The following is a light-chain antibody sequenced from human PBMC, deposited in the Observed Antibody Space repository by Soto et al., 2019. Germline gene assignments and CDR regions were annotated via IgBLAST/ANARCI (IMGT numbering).Light chain of an antibody. Sequence: QSVLTQPPSVSGAPGQRVTISCTGSSSNIGAGYDVHWYQQLPGTAPKLLIYGNSNRPSGVPDRFSGSKSGTSASLAITGLQAEEEADYYCQSYDSSLSGGVLGGGTKVTVL. CDR2: GNS. CDR3: QSYDSSLSGGV. V-gene: IGLV1-40*01. J-gene: IGLJ3*02. CDR1: SSNIGAGYD.